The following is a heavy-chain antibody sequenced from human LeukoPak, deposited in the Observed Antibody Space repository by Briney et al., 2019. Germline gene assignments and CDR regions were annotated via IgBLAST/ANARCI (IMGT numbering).Heavy chain of an antibody. J-gene: IGHJ3*02. CDR3: ARGADRTYYYDSSGLGAFDI. D-gene: IGHD3-22*01. CDR2: ISAYNGNT. V-gene: IGHV1-18*01. CDR1: GYTFISYG. Sequence: GASVKVSCKASGYTFISYGISWVRQAPGQGLEWMGWISAYNGNTNYAQKLQGRVTMTTDTSTSTAYMELRSLRSDDTAVYYCARGADRTYYYDSSGLGAFDIWGQGTMVTVSS.